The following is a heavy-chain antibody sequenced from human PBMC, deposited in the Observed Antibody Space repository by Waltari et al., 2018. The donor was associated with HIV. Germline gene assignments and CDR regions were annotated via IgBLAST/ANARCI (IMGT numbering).Heavy chain of an antibody. J-gene: IGHJ6*02. CDR1: GYSFSDYF. CDR3: ATDPYGSGSVVGYYGMDV. V-gene: IGHV1-46*01. CDR2: INPGGGDT. D-gene: IGHD3-10*01. Sequence: QVQLVQSGAALKKPGASVRLSCKTSGYSFSDYFIHWVRQAPGQGLEWMGVINPGGGDTKYTQKFQGRVTMTEDTSTDTAYMELSSLRSEDTAVYYCATDPYGSGSVVGYYGMDVWGQGTTVTVSS.